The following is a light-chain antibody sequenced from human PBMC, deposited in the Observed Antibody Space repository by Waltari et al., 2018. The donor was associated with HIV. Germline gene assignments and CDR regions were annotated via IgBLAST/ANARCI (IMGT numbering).Light chain of an antibody. CDR3: GTWDSSLSVLF. CDR1: SSNIGSTY. J-gene: IGLJ2*01. CDR2: DND. Sequence: QSVLTQPPSVSAAPGQMVTISCSGSSSNIGSTYVSWYQQLPGTAPKLLIYDNDKRPSGIPDRFSGSKSGTSATLGITGLQTGDEADYYCGTWDSSLSVLFFGGGTKLTVL. V-gene: IGLV1-51*01.